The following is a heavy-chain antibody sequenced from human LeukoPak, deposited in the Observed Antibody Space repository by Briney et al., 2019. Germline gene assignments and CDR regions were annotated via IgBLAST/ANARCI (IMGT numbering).Heavy chain of an antibody. V-gene: IGHV3-23*01. D-gene: IGHD6-13*01. CDR3: ARSIAAAAPPAGYYFDY. CDR1: GFTFSSYA. J-gene: IGHJ4*02. Sequence: GGSLRLSCAASGFTFSSYAMSWVRQAPGKGLEWVSAISGSGGSTYYADSVKGRFTISRDNSKNTLYLQMNSLRAEDTAVYYCARSIAAAAPPAGYYFDYWGQGTLVTVSS. CDR2: ISGSGGST.